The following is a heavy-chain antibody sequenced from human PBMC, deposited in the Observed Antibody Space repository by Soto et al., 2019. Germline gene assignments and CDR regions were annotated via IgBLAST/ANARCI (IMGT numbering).Heavy chain of an antibody. V-gene: IGHV3-23*01. Sequence: EVQLLESGGGLVQPGGSLRLSCAASGFTFSSYAMSWVRQAPGKGLEWVXAISGSGGSTYYADSVKGRFTISRDNSKXXXXXXXXXXXXXXXXXXXXXXXXXXXXXXXXXGXDVWGKGTTVTVSS. J-gene: IGHJ6*04. CDR3: XXXXXXXXXXXXXGXDV. CDR2: ISGSGGST. CDR1: GFTFSSYA.